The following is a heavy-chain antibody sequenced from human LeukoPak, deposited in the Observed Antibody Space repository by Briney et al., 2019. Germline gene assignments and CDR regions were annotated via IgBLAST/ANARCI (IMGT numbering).Heavy chain of an antibody. J-gene: IGHJ4*02. CDR3: AKGYTFFEY. Sequence: GGSLRLSCAASGLTFSSYAMSWVRQAPGKGLEWISSISDTSGSTYYVDSVKGRFTISRDNSRSTLYLQMNILRAEDTAKYYCAKGYTFFEYWGQGTLVAVS. CDR2: ISDTSGST. CDR1: GLTFSSYA. D-gene: IGHD5-18*01. V-gene: IGHV3-23*01.